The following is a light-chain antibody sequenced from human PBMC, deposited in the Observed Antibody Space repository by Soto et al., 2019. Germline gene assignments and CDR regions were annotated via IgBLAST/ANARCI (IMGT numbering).Light chain of an antibody. V-gene: IGKV3-20*01. Sequence: EIELKQSPGTLSLSPGERATLSCRASQSVSSSYLAWYQQKPSQPPRLLIYGASSRATGIPDRFSGSGSGTDFTLTIIRLEPEDFAVYYCQQYGSSRWAFGQGTKVDIK. J-gene: IGKJ1*01. CDR1: QSVSSSY. CDR3: QQYGSSRWA. CDR2: GAS.